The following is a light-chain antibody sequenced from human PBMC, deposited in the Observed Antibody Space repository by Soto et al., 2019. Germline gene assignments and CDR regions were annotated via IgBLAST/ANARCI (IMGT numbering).Light chain of an antibody. CDR1: QTISSS. CDR3: QHCNSYSEA. CDR2: KAS. V-gene: IGKV1-5*03. Sequence: DIQMTQSPSTLSGSVGDRVTITCRASQTISSSLAWYQQKPGKAPKLLIYKASNLKSGVPSRFSGSGSGTEFTLTISSLQPDDFATYYCQHCNSYSEAFGQGTKVDIK. J-gene: IGKJ1*01.